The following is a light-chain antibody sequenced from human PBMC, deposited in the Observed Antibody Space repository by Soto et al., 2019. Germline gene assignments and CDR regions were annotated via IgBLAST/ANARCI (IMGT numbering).Light chain of an antibody. V-gene: IGLV1-51*02. CDR3: GTWDSSLSVWV. J-gene: IGLJ3*02. CDR1: SSDVGGYNY. Sequence: QSALTQPASVSGSPGQSITISCTGTSSDVGGYNYVSWYQQLPGTAPKLLIYENNKRPSGIPDRFSGSKSGTSATLGITGLQTGDEADYYCGTWDSSLSVWVFGGGTKLTVL. CDR2: ENN.